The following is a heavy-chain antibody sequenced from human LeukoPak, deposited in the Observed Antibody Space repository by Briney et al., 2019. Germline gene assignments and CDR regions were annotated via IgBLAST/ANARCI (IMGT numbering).Heavy chain of an antibody. V-gene: IGHV3-30-3*01. CDR3: ARDTSGSGSYSPYFDY. J-gene: IGHJ4*02. D-gene: IGHD1-26*01. Sequence: GGSLRLSCAASEFTFTNYGMHWVRQAPGKGLEWVAVISYDGSNKYYADSVKGRFTISRDNSKNTLYLQMNSLRAEDTAVYYCARDTSGSGSYSPYFDYWGQGTLVTVSS. CDR2: ISYDGSNK. CDR1: EFTFTNYG.